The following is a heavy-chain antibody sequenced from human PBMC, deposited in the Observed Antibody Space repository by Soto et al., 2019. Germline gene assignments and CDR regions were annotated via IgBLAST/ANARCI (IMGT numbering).Heavy chain of an antibody. Sequence: ASVKVSCKVSGYTLTELSMHWVRQAPGKGLEWMGGFDPEDGETIYAQKFQGRVTMTEDTSTDTAYMELSSLRSEDTAVYYCATDLYYYDSESGPNYWGQGTLVTVSS. CDR2: FDPEDGET. V-gene: IGHV1-24*01. D-gene: IGHD3-22*01. J-gene: IGHJ4*02. CDR1: GYTLTELS. CDR3: ATDLYYYDSESGPNY.